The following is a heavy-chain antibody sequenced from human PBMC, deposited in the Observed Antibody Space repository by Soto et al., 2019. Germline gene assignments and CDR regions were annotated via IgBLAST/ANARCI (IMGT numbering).Heavy chain of an antibody. V-gene: IGHV3-7*01. D-gene: IGHD2-15*01. Sequence: EVQLVESGGGLVQPGGSLRLSCAASGFSFGSYWISWVRQAPGKGLEWVANIKEGGSEKYYVDSVKGRFTISRDNAKNSLYLQMYRLRAEDTAVYYCARDEGCGGGSCYSIWRYWGQGTLVTVSP. J-gene: IGHJ4*02. CDR1: GFSFGSYW. CDR2: IKEGGSEK. CDR3: ARDEGCGGGSCYSIWRY.